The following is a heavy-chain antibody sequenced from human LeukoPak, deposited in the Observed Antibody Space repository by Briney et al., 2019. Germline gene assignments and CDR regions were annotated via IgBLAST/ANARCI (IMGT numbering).Heavy chain of an antibody. Sequence: GGSLRLSCAASGFAFSSYAMHWVRQGPGKGLEWVALVSYDGGSKYYADSVKGRITISRDNSKSTLHLQMNSLRTEDTAVYYCARVKGGIAAAGNYFDYWGQGTLVTVSS. CDR1: GFAFSSYA. J-gene: IGHJ4*02. V-gene: IGHV3-30-3*01. CDR2: VSYDGGSK. D-gene: IGHD6-13*01. CDR3: ARVKGGIAAAGNYFDY.